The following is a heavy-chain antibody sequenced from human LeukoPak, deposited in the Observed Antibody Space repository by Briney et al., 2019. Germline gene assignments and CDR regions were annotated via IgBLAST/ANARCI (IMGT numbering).Heavy chain of an antibody. Sequence: TGGSLRLSCAASGFTFSSYGMHWVRQAPGKRLEWVAVIWYDGSTKYYADSVKGRFIISRDNSKNTLYLQMNSLRAEDTAVYYCARDGIGAATVEYYFDYWGQGTLVAVSS. J-gene: IGHJ4*02. CDR2: IWYDGSTK. D-gene: IGHD2-15*01. V-gene: IGHV3-33*01. CDR3: ARDGIGAATVEYYFDY. CDR1: GFTFSSYG.